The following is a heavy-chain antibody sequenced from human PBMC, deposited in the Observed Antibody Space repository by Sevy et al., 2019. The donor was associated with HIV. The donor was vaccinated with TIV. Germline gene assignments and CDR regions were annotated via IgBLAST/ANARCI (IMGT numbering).Heavy chain of an antibody. Sequence: GGSLRLSCAASGFTFSSYWMSWVRQAPGKGLEWVANIKQDGSEKYYVDSVKGRFTISRDNAKNSLYPQMNSLRAEDTAVYYCASSSGWYGGGEGYWGQGTLVTVSS. CDR3: ASSSGWYGGGEGY. D-gene: IGHD6-19*01. CDR2: IKQDGSEK. V-gene: IGHV3-7*01. J-gene: IGHJ4*02. CDR1: GFTFSSYW.